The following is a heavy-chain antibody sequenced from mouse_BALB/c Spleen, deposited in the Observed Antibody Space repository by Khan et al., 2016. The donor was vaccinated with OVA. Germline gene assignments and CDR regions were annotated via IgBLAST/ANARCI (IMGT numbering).Heavy chain of an antibody. J-gene: IGHJ3*01. CDR2: ISYSGST. Sequence: EVQLQESGPGLVKPSQSLSLTCTVTGYSITSDYAWNWIRQFPGNKLEWMGYISYSGSTSYNPSLKSRISITRDTSTNQFFLQLKSLTAEDTATYYCALRSYWGQGTLVTVSA. D-gene: IGHD1-1*01. V-gene: IGHV3-2*02. CDR3: ALRSY. CDR1: GYSITSDYA.